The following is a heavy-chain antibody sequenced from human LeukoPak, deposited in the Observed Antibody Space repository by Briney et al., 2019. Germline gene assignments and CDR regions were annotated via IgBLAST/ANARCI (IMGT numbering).Heavy chain of an antibody. V-gene: IGHV3-33*01. CDR3: AREGVPAANWFDP. CDR2: IRYDGSNK. J-gene: IGHJ5*02. Sequence: GGSLRLSCAASGFTFSSYGMHWVRQAPGKGLEWVAVIRYDGSNKYYADSVKGRFTISRDNSKNTLYLQMNSLRAEDTAVYYCAREGVPAANWFDPWGQGTLVTVSS. D-gene: IGHD2-2*01. CDR1: GFTFSSYG.